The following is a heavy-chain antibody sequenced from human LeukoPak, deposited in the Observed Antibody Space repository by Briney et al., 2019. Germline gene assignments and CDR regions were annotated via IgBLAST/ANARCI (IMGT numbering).Heavy chain of an antibody. V-gene: IGHV1-18*01. J-gene: IGHJ4*02. CDR3: ARLPRWLQFQYFDS. CDR1: GGTFSSYA. D-gene: IGHD5-24*01. Sequence: GASVKVSCKASGGTFSSYAISWVRQAPGQGLEWMGWISPYNGNTNYAQKFQGRVTMTADTSTSTAYMELRSLRSDDTAVYYCARLPRWLQFQYFDSWGQGTLVTVSS. CDR2: ISPYNGNT.